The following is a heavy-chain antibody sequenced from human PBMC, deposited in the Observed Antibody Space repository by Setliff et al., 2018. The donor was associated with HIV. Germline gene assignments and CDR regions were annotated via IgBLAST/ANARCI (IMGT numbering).Heavy chain of an antibody. CDR1: GFKFEDYP. CDR2: INWDSNTI. Sequence: GGSLRLSCAASGFKFEDYPMNWVRQAPGKGLEWVSLINWDSNTIYYVGSVRGRFTMSRDNAKNSLYLQMNSLRAEDTALYYCASDATRGGDMDVWAKGTTVTVSS. J-gene: IGHJ6*03. CDR3: ASDATRGGDMDV. D-gene: IGHD2-21*01. V-gene: IGHV3-43D*03.